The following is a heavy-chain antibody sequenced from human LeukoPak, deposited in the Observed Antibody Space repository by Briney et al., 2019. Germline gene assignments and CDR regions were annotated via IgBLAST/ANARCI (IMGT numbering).Heavy chain of an antibody. CDR2: IRYDGSNK. CDR3: AKTLPYGAGSFDY. V-gene: IGHV3-30*02. D-gene: IGHD3-10*01. J-gene: IGHJ4*02. Sequence: GGSLRLSCAGPGITFSTYGMHWVRQAPGKGLEWVAFIRYDGSNKYYADSAKGRFTISRDNSKNTLYLQMNSLRSEDTAMFYCAKTLPYGAGSFDYWGQGTLVTVSS. CDR1: GITFSTYG.